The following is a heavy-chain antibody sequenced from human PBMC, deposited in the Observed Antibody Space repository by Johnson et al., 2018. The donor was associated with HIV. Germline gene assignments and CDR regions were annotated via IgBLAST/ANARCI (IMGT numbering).Heavy chain of an antibody. Sequence: EVQLMESGGGLVQPGGSLRLSCAASGFTVSSNYMSWVRQAPGKGLAWVANIKQDGSETYYVDSVKGRLPISRDTAKNSLYLQMNSLRAEDTAVYYCARGRADSSGYYRLHAFDIWAQGTMVTVSS. CDR1: GFTVSSNY. J-gene: IGHJ3*02. CDR3: ARGRADSSGYYRLHAFDI. D-gene: IGHD3-22*01. V-gene: IGHV3-7*01. CDR2: IKQDGSET.